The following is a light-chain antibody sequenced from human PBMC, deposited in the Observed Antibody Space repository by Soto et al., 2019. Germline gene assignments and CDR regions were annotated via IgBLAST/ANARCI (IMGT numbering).Light chain of an antibody. CDR2: NTN. J-gene: IGLJ2*01. V-gene: IGLV8-61*01. Sequence: QTVVTQEPSFSVSPGRTVTLTCGLSSGSVSTSYYPSWYQQTPGQAPRTLIYNTNTRSSGVPDRFSGSILENKAALTITGAQADDESEYYCVLYMGSGISVFGGGTKLTVL. CDR1: SGSVSTSYY. CDR3: VLYMGSGISV.